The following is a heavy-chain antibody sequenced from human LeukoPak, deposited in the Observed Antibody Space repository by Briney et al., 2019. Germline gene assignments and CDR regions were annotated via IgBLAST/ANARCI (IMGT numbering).Heavy chain of an antibody. D-gene: IGHD6-19*01. CDR1: GFTFSNAW. CDR3: TTDAGYSSGWYEYYFDY. J-gene: IGHJ4*02. Sequence: GGSLRLSCAASGFTFSNAWMSWVRQAPGKGLEWVGRIKSKTDGGTTDYAAPVKGRFTISRDDSKNTLYLQMNSLKTEDTAVYYCTTDAGYSSGWYEYYFDYWGQGTLVTVSS. CDR2: IKSKTDGGTT. V-gene: IGHV3-15*01.